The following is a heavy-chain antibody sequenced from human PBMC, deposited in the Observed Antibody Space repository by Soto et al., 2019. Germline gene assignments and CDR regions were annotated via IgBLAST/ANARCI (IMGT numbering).Heavy chain of an antibody. CDR2: IDPSDSYT. Sequence: GESLKISCKGSGYSFTSYWISWVRQMPGKGLEWMGRIDPSDSYTNYSPSFQGHVTISADKSISTAYLQWSSLKASDTAMYYCASTPYYDFWSGYHGMDVWGQGTTVTVSS. CDR1: GYSFTSYW. J-gene: IGHJ6*02. D-gene: IGHD3-3*01. CDR3: ASTPYYDFWSGYHGMDV. V-gene: IGHV5-10-1*01.